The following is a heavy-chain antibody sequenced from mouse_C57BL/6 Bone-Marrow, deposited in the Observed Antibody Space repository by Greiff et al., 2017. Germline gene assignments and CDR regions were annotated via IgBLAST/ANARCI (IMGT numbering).Heavy chain of an antibody. CDR1: GYNFTSYW. CDR3: AREGLLRSLAMDY. V-gene: IGHV1-50*01. Sequence: QVQLQQPGAELVKPGASVKLSCKASGYNFTSYWMQWVKQRPGQGLEWIGEIDPSDSYTNYNQKFKGKATLTVDTSSSTAYMQLSSLTSEDSAVYDCAREGLLRSLAMDYWGQGTSVTVSS. D-gene: IGHD1-1*01. CDR2: IDPSDSYT. J-gene: IGHJ4*01.